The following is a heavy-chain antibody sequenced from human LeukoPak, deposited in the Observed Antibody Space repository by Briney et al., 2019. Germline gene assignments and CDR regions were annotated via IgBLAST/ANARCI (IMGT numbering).Heavy chain of an antibody. V-gene: IGHV3-48*03. CDR3: ARDSAGGFDY. J-gene: IGHJ4*02. CDR2: MSSGGGSI. D-gene: IGHD2-15*01. CDR1: GFTFTGYE. Sequence: GGSLRLSCAASGFTFTGYEMNWVRQAPGKGLEGVSYMSSGGGSISYAHSVNGRFTISIDNANNSLYLQMHSLRAEDTALYSRARDSAGGFDYWGQGSLVTVSS.